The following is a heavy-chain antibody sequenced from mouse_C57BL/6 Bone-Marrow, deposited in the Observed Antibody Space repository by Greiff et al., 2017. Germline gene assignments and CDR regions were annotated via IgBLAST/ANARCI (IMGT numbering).Heavy chain of an antibody. D-gene: IGHD2-2*01. V-gene: IGHV1-82*01. CDR2: IYPGDGDT. J-gene: IGHJ2*01. CDR1: GYAFSSSW. Sequence: QVQLQQSGPELVKPGASVKISCKASGYAFSSSWMNWVKQRPGKGLEWIGRIYPGDGDTNYNGKFKGKATLTADKSSSTAYMQLSSLTSEDSAVYFCARIYYGYDGVYWGQGTTLTVSS. CDR3: ARIYYGYDGVY.